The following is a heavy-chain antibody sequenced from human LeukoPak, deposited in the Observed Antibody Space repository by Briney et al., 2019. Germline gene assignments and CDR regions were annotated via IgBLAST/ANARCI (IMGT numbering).Heavy chain of an antibody. D-gene: IGHD3-10*01. Sequence: AGGSLRLSCAASGFTFSSYAMNWVRQAPGKGLEWVSAISGSGYSTYYTDSVKGRFTISRDNSKNTLFVEMNSLRAEDTAVYYCAKDLRGAGFDYWGQGTLVTVSS. CDR1: GFTFSSYA. J-gene: IGHJ4*02. CDR2: ISGSGYST. V-gene: IGHV3-23*01. CDR3: AKDLRGAGFDY.